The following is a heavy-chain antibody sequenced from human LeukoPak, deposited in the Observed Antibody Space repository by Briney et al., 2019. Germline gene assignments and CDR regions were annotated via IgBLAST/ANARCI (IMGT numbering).Heavy chain of an antibody. CDR3: ARLGDLYGDYGIHDY. D-gene: IGHD4-17*01. CDR2: ISPYNGNT. Sequence: GASVKVSCKASGYTFTNYGISWVRQAPGQGLEWMGWISPYNGNTNYAQKFQGRLTMTTDTSTSTAYMELRSLRSDDTAMYYCARLGDLYGDYGIHDYWGQGTLVTVSS. CDR1: GYTFTNYG. J-gene: IGHJ4*02. V-gene: IGHV1-18*01.